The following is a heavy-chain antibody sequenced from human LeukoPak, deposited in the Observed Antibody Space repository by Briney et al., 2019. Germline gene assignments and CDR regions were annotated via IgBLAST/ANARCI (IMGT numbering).Heavy chain of an antibody. Sequence: SETLSLTCTVSGGSISSSSYYWGWIRQPPGKGLEWIGSIYYSGSTYYNPSLKSRVTISVDTSKNRFSLKLTSVTAADTAVYYCARDGTAMISFDYWGQGTLVTVSS. CDR2: IYYSGST. V-gene: IGHV4-39*07. D-gene: IGHD5-18*01. J-gene: IGHJ4*02. CDR1: GGSISSSSYY. CDR3: ARDGTAMISFDY.